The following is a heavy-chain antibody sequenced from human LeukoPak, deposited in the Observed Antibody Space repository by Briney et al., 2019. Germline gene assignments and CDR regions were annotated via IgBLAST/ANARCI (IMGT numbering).Heavy chain of an antibody. CDR2: IFSRGST. CDR3: ARHGEGGNSYYYYMDV. CDR1: GGSISSYY. J-gene: IGHJ6*03. Sequence: PSETLSLTCTVSGGSISSYYWSWIRQPPGGGLEWIGYIFSRGSTHYNPSLKSRLTISIDTSKNQFSLKLNSVTAADTAVYYCARHGEGGNSYYYYMDVWGKGTTVTVSS. D-gene: IGHD3-10*01. V-gene: IGHV4-59*08.